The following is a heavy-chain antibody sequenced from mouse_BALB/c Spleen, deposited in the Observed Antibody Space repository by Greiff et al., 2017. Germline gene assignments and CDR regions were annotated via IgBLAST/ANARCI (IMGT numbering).Heavy chain of an antibody. CDR2: IDPSDSYT. D-gene: IGHD2-2*01. CDR1: GYTFTSYW. Sequence: VQLQQPGAELVKPGASVKLSCKASGYTFTSYWMHWVKQRPGQGLEWIGEIDPSDSYTNYNQKFKGKATLTVDKSSSTAYMQLSSLTSEDSAVYYCARRTGYYFDYWGQGTTLTVSS. J-gene: IGHJ2*01. CDR3: ARRTGYYFDY. V-gene: IGHV1-69*02.